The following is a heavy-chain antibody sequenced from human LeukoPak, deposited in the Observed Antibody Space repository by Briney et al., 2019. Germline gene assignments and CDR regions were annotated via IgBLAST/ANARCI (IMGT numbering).Heavy chain of an antibody. V-gene: IGHV1-46*01. CDR3: TRGLGGTTLRRDWFDP. Sequence: ASVKVSCKASGHTFTTYYIHWVRQAPGQGLEWMGISNPSGGNTHYAQRFQGRVTMTADTSMSTVFMELSSLRSDDTAVYYCTRGLGGTTLRRDWFDPWGQGTLVTVSS. D-gene: IGHD1-1*01. J-gene: IGHJ5*02. CDR1: GHTFTTYY. CDR2: SNPSGGNT.